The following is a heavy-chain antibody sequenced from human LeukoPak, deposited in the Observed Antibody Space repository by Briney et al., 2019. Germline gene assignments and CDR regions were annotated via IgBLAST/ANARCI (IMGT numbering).Heavy chain of an antibody. D-gene: IGHD4-17*01. CDR2: ISAYNGNT. CDR3: ARDFKPDYGDYESWFDP. J-gene: IGHJ5*02. V-gene: IGHV1-18*01. CDR1: GYTFTSYG. Sequence: ASVKVSCKASGYTFTSYGISWVRQAPGQGLEWMGWISAYNGNTNYAQKLQGRVTMTTDTSMSTAYMELRSLRSDDTAVYYCARDFKPDYGDYESWFDPWGQGTLVTVSS.